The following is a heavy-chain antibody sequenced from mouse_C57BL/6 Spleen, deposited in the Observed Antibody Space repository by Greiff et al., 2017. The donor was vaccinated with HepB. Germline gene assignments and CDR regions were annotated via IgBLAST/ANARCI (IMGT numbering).Heavy chain of an antibody. CDR1: GYTFTSYW. D-gene: IGHD3-2*02. CDR3: AISRQLRPFDY. Sequence: QVQLQQPGAELVKPGASVKVSCKASGYTFTSYWMHWVKQRPGQGLEWIGRIHPSDSDTNYNQKFKGKATLTVDKSSSTAYMQLSSLTSEDSAVYYCAISRQLRPFDYWGQGTTLTVSS. V-gene: IGHV1-74*01. CDR2: IHPSDSDT. J-gene: IGHJ2*01.